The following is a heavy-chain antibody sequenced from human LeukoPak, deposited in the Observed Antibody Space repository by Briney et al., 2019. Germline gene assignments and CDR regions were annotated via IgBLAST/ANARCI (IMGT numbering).Heavy chain of an antibody. CDR1: GFTFSSYW. J-gene: IGHJ6*03. CDR2: IKQDGSEK. Sequence: GGSLRLSCAASGFTFSSYWMSWVRQAPGKGLEWVATIKQDGSEKYYVDSMKGRFTISRDNAKNSLYLQMNSLRAEDTAVYYCPRENSGADFWSGFDYYYYMDVWGKGTTVTVSS. CDR3: PRENSGADFWSGFDYYYYMDV. D-gene: IGHD3-3*01. V-gene: IGHV3-7*01.